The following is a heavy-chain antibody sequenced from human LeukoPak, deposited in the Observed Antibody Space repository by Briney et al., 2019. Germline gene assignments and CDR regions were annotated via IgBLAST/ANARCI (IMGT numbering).Heavy chain of an antibody. Sequence: GRSLRLSCAASGFTFSSYAMHWVRQAPGKGLEWVAVISYDGSNKYYADSVKGRFTISRDNSKNTLYLQMNSLRAEDTAVYYCARRFSSSTLDYWGQGTLVTVS. V-gene: IGHV3-30*04. CDR3: ARRFSSSTLDY. J-gene: IGHJ4*02. D-gene: IGHD6-6*01. CDR2: ISYDGSNK. CDR1: GFTFSSYA.